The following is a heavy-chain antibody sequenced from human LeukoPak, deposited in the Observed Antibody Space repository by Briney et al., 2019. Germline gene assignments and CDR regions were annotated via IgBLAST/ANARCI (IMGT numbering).Heavy chain of an antibody. CDR1: GGSFSGYY. CDR3: ARGDYEFDY. V-gene: IGHV4-34*01. D-gene: IGHD3-16*01. J-gene: IGHJ4*02. Sequence: SETLSLTCAVYGGSFSGYYWSWIRQPPGKGLEWIGYIYHSGSTYYNPSLKSRVTISVDRSKNQFSLKLSSVTAADTAVYYCARGDYEFDYWGQGTLVTVSS. CDR2: IYHSGST.